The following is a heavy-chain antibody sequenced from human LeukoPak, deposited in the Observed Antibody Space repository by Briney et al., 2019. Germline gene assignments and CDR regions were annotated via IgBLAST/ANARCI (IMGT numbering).Heavy chain of an antibody. Sequence: SGTLSLTRTVSGGSICGYYCSWVRQPPGKGLGWVGHIYYTGGANYKPPLKSRVTISVDTSKNQFSLKWSSVTPADTPVYYSVRAEEAYSSGWYTSSWFDPRGQGTLVSVSS. CDR2: IYYTGGA. D-gene: IGHD6-19*01. J-gene: IGHJ5*02. V-gene: IGHV4-59*01. CDR1: GGSICGYY. CDR3: VRAEEAYSSGWYTSSWFDP.